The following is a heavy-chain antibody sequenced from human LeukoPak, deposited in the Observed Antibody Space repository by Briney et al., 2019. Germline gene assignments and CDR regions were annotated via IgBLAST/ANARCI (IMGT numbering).Heavy chain of an antibody. D-gene: IGHD3-10*01. CDR3: ARGSHYGSEADY. CDR2: MNPNSGNT. J-gene: IGHJ4*02. CDR1: GYTFASYD. V-gene: IGHV1-8*01. Sequence: ASVKVSCKASGYTFASYDINWVRQATGQGLEWMGWMNPNSGNTGYAQKFQGRVTMTRNTSISTAYMELSSLRSEDTAVYYCARGSHYGSEADYWGQGTLVTVSS.